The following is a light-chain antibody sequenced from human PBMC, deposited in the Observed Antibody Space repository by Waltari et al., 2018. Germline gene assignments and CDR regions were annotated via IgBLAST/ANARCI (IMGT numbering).Light chain of an antibody. Sequence: IVLTKSPGTLSWSPGERSTLGSRASQHIFRTLAGYQQKPGQAPRLLIYGASSRATGIPHRFSGSWSGTVFSLTISGLDPEDFAVYYCQHYVRLPVTFGQGTKVEMK. J-gene: IGKJ1*01. CDR3: QHYVRLPVT. CDR1: QHIFRT. CDR2: GAS. V-gene: IGKV3-20*01.